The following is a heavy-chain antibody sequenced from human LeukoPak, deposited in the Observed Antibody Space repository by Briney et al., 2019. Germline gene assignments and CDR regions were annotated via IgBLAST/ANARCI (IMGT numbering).Heavy chain of an antibody. J-gene: IGHJ2*01. CDR3: ARGGYDFWSGSDLDWYFDL. CDR2: IYYSGST. V-gene: IGHV4-30-2*05. D-gene: IGHD3-3*01. Sequence: SETLSLTCAVSGGSISSGGYSWSWIRQPPGKGLEWIGCIYYSGSTYYNPSLKSRVTISVDTSKNQFSLKLSPVTAADTAVYYCARGGYDFWSGSDLDWYFDLWGRGTLVTVSS. CDR1: GGSISSGGYS.